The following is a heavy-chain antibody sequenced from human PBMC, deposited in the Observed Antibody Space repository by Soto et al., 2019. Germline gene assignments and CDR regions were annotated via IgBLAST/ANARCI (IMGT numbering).Heavy chain of an antibody. J-gene: IGHJ4*02. CDR2: IYPGDSGT. CDR3: ARKFSPEFFDS. Sequence: GESLKISCKGSGYTFSTYWIAWVRQMPGKGLEWMGIIYPGDSGTKYSPAFQGQVTISADKSINTAYLQWTSLEASDTAIYYCARKFSPEFFDSWGQGTLVTVSS. V-gene: IGHV5-51*01. CDR1: GYTFSTYW.